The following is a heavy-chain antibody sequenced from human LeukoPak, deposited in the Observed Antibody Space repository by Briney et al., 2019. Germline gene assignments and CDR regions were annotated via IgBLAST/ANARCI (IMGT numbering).Heavy chain of an antibody. Sequence: GGSLRLSCAASGFTFSSYSMNWVRQDPGEGLEWVSSISSSGSFIYYADSVKGRFTISRDNARNSLFLQMNSLRAEDTAVYYCARDLRYCSSASCSENGAFDIWGQGTMVTVSP. CDR1: GFTFSSYS. CDR2: ISSSGSFI. CDR3: ARDLRYCSSASCSENGAFDI. V-gene: IGHV3-21*01. J-gene: IGHJ3*02. D-gene: IGHD2-2*01.